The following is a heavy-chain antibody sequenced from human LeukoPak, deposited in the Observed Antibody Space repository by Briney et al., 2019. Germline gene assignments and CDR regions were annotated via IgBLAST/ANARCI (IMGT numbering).Heavy chain of an antibody. CDR3: ARDGGIMHRYLDS. Sequence: SQTLSLTCTVSGDSISNGNYYWTWIRQPAAKRLEWIGRIYNSGSTNYNPSLESRVTISVDTSNNHFSLNLNSVTAADTAVYYCARDGGIMHRYLDSWGQGILVTVSS. CDR1: GDSISNGNYY. J-gene: IGHJ4*02. CDR2: IYNSGST. D-gene: IGHD1-26*01. V-gene: IGHV4-61*02.